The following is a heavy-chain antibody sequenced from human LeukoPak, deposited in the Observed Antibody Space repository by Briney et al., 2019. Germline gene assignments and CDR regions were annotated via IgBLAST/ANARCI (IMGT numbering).Heavy chain of an antibody. CDR1: GYTFTGYY. Sequence: ASVKLSCKASGYTFTGYYMHWVRQAPGQGLGWMGWINPNSGGTNYAQKFQGRVTMTRDTSISTAYMELSRLRSDDTAVYYCARYYYDSSGYYGYYYGMDVWGQGTTVTVSS. V-gene: IGHV1-2*02. D-gene: IGHD3-22*01. J-gene: IGHJ6*02. CDR2: INPNSGGT. CDR3: ARYYYDSSGYYGYYYGMDV.